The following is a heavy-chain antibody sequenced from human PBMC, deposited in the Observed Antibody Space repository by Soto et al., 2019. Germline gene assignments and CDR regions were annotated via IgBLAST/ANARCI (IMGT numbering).Heavy chain of an antibody. D-gene: IGHD6-6*01. Sequence: QVQLVQSGAEVKKPGSSVKVSCKASGGTFSSYAISWVRQAPGQGLEWMGGIIPIFGTANYAQKFQGRVTITADESTSTAYRELGSLRSEDTAVYYCARDWAARPLYYGMDVWGQGTTVTVSS. J-gene: IGHJ6*02. CDR1: GGTFSSYA. CDR3: ARDWAARPLYYGMDV. CDR2: IIPIFGTA. V-gene: IGHV1-69*01.